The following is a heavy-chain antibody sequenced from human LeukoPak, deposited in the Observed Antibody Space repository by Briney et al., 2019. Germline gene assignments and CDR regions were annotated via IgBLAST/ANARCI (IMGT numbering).Heavy chain of an antibody. J-gene: IGHJ4*02. V-gene: IGHV3-74*01. CDR2: IDGDGRYT. Sequence: PGGSLRLSCAASGFTFSRYWMHWVRQAPGKGLVWVSRIDGDGRYTSYAGSVKGRFTISRDNAKNTMYLQMNSLRAEDTAVYYCATLASSFPGDLDSWGQGTLVTVSS. CDR3: ATLASSFPGDLDS. D-gene: IGHD2/OR15-2a*01. CDR1: GFTFSRYW.